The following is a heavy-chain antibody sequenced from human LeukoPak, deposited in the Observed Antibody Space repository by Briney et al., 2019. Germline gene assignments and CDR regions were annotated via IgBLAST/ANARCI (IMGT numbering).Heavy chain of an antibody. J-gene: IGHJ4*02. Sequence: PGGSLRLSCAASGFSFSSYGMHWVRRAPGKGLEWVAVIWYDGSNKYYADSVKGRFTISRDNSKNTLYLQMNSLRAEDTAVYYCARDRYDYVWGSYRYTGYFDYWGQGTLVTVSS. CDR2: IWYDGSNK. D-gene: IGHD3-16*02. CDR3: ARDRYDYVWGSYRYTGYFDY. V-gene: IGHV3-33*01. CDR1: GFSFSSYG.